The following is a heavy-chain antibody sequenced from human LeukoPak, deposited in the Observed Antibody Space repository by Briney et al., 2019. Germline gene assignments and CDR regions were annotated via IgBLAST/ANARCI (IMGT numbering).Heavy chain of an antibody. J-gene: IGHJ4*02. CDR3: ARAAFYGDLY. D-gene: IGHD4-17*01. CDR2: IYYSGST. Sequence: SETLSLTCTVSGYSISSGYYWGWIRQPPGKGLEWIGSIYYSGSTYYNPSLKSRVTISVDTSKNQFSLKLSSVTAADTAVYYCARAAFYGDLYWGQGTLVTVSS. V-gene: IGHV4-38-2*02. CDR1: GYSISSGYY.